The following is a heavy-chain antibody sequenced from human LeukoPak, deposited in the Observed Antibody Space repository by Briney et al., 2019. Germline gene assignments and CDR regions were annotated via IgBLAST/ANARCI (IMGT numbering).Heavy chain of an antibody. V-gene: IGHV3-7*03. CDR2: IKQDGSEK. CDR1: GFTYSRYW. Sequence: GGSLRHTCPASGFTYSRYWMSWVRQATGKGLEWVANIKQDGSEKYNVDSVKGRFTISRDNAKNSLYLQMNSLRAEDTAVYYCARDGPTECSSTSCYSRKGFDYWGQGTLVTVSS. J-gene: IGHJ4*02. CDR3: ARDGPTECSSTSCYSRKGFDY. D-gene: IGHD2-2*01.